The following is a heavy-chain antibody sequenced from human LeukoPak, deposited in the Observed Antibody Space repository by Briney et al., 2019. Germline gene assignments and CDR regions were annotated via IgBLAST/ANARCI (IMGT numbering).Heavy chain of an antibody. V-gene: IGHV1-18*01. Sequence: GASVKVSCKASGYTFTSYGISWVRQAPGQGLEWMGWISAYNGNTNYAQKLQGRVTMTTDTSTSTAYMELRSLRSDDTAVYYCARNYYDRSGYYYLFDYWGQGTLVTVSS. CDR3: ARNYYDRSGYYYLFDY. CDR2: ISAYNGNT. D-gene: IGHD3-22*01. J-gene: IGHJ4*02. CDR1: GYTFTSYG.